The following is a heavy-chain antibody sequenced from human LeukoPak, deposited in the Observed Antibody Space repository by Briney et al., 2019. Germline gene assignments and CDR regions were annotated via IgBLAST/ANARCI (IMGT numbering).Heavy chain of an antibody. D-gene: IGHD5-12*01. CDR1: GFSFRFYS. Sequence: TPGGSLRLSCAASGFSFRFYSMNWVRQAPGKGLEWVSAISDDGDDRYYVDSVKGRFTISRDNAKNSLYLQMKSLRAEDTAFYYCATFSGYATYWGQGILVTVSS. CDR2: ISDDGDDR. J-gene: IGHJ4*02. V-gene: IGHV3-21*01. CDR3: ATFSGYATY.